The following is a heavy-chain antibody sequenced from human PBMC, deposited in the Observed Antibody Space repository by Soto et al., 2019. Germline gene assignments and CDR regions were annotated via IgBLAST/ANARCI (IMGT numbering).Heavy chain of an antibody. V-gene: IGHV3-21*01. J-gene: IGHJ4*02. CDR1: GFTLTACG. Sequence: GGSLRLSCAASGFTLTACGMNWVRQAPGKGLEWVSFISSRTGSSKDYADSVRGRFTVSRDNAKNSVYLQMNSLRGEDTAVYYCARKGVSNLDYWGQGTLVTVSS. CDR3: ARKGVSNLDY. D-gene: IGHD2-8*01. CDR2: ISSRTGSSK.